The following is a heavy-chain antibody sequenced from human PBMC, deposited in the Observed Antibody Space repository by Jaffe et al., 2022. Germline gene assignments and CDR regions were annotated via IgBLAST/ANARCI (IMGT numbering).Heavy chain of an antibody. Sequence: QVQLQESGPGLVKPSETLSLTCTVSGGSISSYYWSWIRQPPGKGLEWIGYIYYSGSTNYNPSLKSRVTISVDTSKNQFSLKLSSVTAADTAVYYCARAGGSSGYEYYFDYWGQGTLVTVSS. V-gene: IGHV4-59*01. CDR3: ARAGGSSGYEYYFDY. J-gene: IGHJ4*02. D-gene: IGHD3-22*01. CDR2: IYYSGST. CDR1: GGSISSYY.